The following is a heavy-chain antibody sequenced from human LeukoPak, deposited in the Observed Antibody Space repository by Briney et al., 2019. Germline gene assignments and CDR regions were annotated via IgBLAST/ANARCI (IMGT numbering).Heavy chain of an antibody. CDR3: ARGRRIVGTVPPDY. V-gene: IGHV3-11*04. Sequence: PGGSLRLSCATSGFTLSDYYMNWIRQAPGKGLEWISYISSTSNTIHYAGSVRGRFTVSRDNTKTSLYLQMNSLRADDTAVYYCARGRRIVGTVPPDYWGQGTLVTVSS. J-gene: IGHJ4*02. CDR1: GFTLSDYY. D-gene: IGHD1-26*01. CDR2: ISSTSNTI.